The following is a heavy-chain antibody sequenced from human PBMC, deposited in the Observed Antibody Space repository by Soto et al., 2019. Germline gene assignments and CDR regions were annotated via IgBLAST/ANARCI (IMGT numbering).Heavy chain of an antibody. Sequence: QLQLQESGPGLVKPSEALSLTCSVSGGSISSSSYYWGWIRQPPGKGLEWIGSIYYSGSTYYNPSLKSRVTISIDKSKNQCSLKLSALTAADTAVYYGARLEGLATISYYFDFWGQGTLVTVSS. D-gene: IGHD3-9*01. CDR1: GGSISSSSYY. CDR3: ARLEGLATISYYFDF. CDR2: IYYSGST. J-gene: IGHJ4*02. V-gene: IGHV4-39*01.